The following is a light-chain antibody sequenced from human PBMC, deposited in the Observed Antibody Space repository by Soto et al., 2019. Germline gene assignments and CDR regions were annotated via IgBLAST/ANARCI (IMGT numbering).Light chain of an antibody. CDR2: EGS. V-gene: IGLV2-23*01. J-gene: IGLJ2*01. CDR3: CSYAGSSTEV. Sequence: QSALTQPASVSGSPGQSITISCTGTSSDDGSYKLVSWYQQHPGKAPKLMIYEGSKRPSGVSNRFSGSKSGNTASLTISGLQAEDEADYYCCSYAGSSTEVFGGGTKLTVL. CDR1: SSDDGSYKL.